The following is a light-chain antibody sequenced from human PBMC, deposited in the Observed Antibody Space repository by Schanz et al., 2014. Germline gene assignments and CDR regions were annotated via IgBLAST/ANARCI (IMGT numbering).Light chain of an antibody. CDR2: DVN. CDR1: SSDVGGYHY. J-gene: IGLJ3*02. V-gene: IGLV2-14*01. Sequence: QSALTQPASVSGSPGQSITISCTGTSSDVGGYHYVSWYQQHPGKAPKLMIYDVNKRPSGVPDRFSGSKSGNTASLTISGLQAEDEADYYCSSYTSSRTRVFGGGTKLTVL. CDR3: SSYTSSRTRV.